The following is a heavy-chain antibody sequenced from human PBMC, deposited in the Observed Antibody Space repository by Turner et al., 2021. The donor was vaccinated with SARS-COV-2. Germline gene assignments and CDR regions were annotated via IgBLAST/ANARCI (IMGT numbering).Heavy chain of an antibody. Sequence: QVQLQQWGAGLLKPLETLSLTCAVYGGSFSAYYWSWIRQPPGKGLEWIGEINHSGSTNYNPSLKSRVTISVDTSKNQFSLNLSSVTAADTAVYYCAGGQQWLVRGLFDYWGQGTLVTVS. CDR2: INHSGST. CDR1: GGSFSAYY. D-gene: IGHD6-19*01. J-gene: IGHJ4*02. CDR3: AGGQQWLVRGLFDY. V-gene: IGHV4-34*01.